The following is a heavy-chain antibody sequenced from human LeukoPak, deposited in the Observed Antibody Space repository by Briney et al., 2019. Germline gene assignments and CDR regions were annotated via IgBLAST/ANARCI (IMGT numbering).Heavy chain of an antibody. D-gene: IGHD3-16*01. V-gene: IGHV3-49*04. CDR1: GLSFSDSA. CDR3: ARGERDFDY. J-gene: IGHJ4*02. CDR2: TRSKVYGGTT. Sequence: GGSLRLSCTFSGLSFSDSAVTWVRQAPGKGLEWIGCTRSKVYGGTTEYAASGKGRITISRDESKSIAYLQMDSLTTEDTAVYFCARGERDFDYWGQGTLVTVSS.